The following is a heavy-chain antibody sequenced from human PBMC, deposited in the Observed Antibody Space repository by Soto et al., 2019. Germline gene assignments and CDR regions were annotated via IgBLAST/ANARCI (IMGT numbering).Heavy chain of an antibody. CDR1: GFTFTSYG. J-gene: IGHJ6*02. Sequence: PGGSLRLPCPASGFTFTSYGMHWVRQAPGKGLEWMALILHDGSAEYYADTVKGRFTISRDNSKNTLYLQMNSLRAEDTAVYYCARSRDGYSFYFYYGMDGWGQGTTVTVSS. CDR3: ARSRDGYSFYFYYGMDG. CDR2: ILHDGSAE. D-gene: IGHD4-4*01. V-gene: IGHV3-30*03.